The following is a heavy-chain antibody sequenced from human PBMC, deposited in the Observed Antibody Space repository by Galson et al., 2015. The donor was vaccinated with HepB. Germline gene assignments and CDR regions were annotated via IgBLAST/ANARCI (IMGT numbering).Heavy chain of an antibody. CDR3: ARDFGTGDYYYYGMDV. CDR2: ISYDGSNK. J-gene: IGHJ6*02. D-gene: IGHD3-3*01. V-gene: IGHV3-30-3*01. CDR1: GFTFSSYT. Sequence: SLRLSCAASGFTFSSYTMHWVRQAPGKGLEWVAVISYDGSNKYYADSVKGRFTISRDSSKNTLYLQMNSLRAEDTAVYYCARDFGTGDYYYYGMDVWGQGTTVTVSS.